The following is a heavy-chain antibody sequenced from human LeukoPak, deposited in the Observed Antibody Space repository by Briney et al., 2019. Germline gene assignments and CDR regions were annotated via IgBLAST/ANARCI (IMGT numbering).Heavy chain of an antibody. J-gene: IGHJ4*02. D-gene: IGHD1-26*01. CDR3: AKDAAGSYPFD. Sequence: GGSLRLSCAASGLTVSSNYMSWVRQAPGKGLEWVSVIYSDGRIHSADSVKGRFTISRDDSKNTLSLQMNSLRAEDTAVYYCAKDAAGSYPFDWGQGTLVTVSS. V-gene: IGHV3-53*01. CDR1: GLTVSSNY. CDR2: IYSDGRI.